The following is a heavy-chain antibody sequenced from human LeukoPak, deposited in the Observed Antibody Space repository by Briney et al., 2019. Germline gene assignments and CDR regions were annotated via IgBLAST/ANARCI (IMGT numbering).Heavy chain of an antibody. V-gene: IGHV1-18*01. Sequence: ASVKVSCKASGYTFTSYGISWVRQAPGQGLEWMGWITAYNGNTNYAQKLQGRVTMTTGTSTSTAYMELRRLRSDDTAVYYCARDTLADIVATIPFDYWGQGSLVTVSS. D-gene: IGHD5-12*01. J-gene: IGHJ4*02. CDR2: ITAYNGNT. CDR1: GYTFTSYG. CDR3: ARDTLADIVATIPFDY.